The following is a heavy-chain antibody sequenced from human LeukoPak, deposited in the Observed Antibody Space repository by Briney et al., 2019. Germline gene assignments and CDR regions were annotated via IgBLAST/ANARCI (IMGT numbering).Heavy chain of an antibody. V-gene: IGHV3-30*18. D-gene: IGHD5-12*01. CDR2: ISYDGSNK. CDR3: AKSSGGYSGYGDY. CDR1: GFTFSSYW. J-gene: IGHJ4*02. Sequence: GGSLRLSCAASGFTFSSYWMSWVRQAPGKGLEWVAVISYDGSNKYYADSVKGRFTISRDNSKNTLYLQMNSLRAEDTAVYYCAKSSGGYSGYGDYWGQGTLVTVSS.